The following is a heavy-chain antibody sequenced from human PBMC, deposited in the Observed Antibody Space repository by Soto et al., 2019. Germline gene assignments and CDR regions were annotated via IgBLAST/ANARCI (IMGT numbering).Heavy chain of an antibody. CDR1: GFTFSDYY. J-gene: IGHJ3*02. CDR3: ARDLRKQQPPGAFDI. V-gene: IGHV3-11*01. D-gene: IGHD6-13*01. CDR2: ISSSGSTI. Sequence: GGSLRLSCAASGFTFSDYYMSWIRQAPGKGLEWVSYISSSGSTIYYADPVKGRFTISRDNAKNSLYLQMNSLRAEDTAVYYCARDLRKQQPPGAFDIWGHGTMVTVSS.